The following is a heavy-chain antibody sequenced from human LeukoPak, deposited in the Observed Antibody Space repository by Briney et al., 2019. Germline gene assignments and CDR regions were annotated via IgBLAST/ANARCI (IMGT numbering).Heavy chain of an antibody. D-gene: IGHD1-14*01. J-gene: IGHJ4*02. Sequence: GGSLRLSCAASGFTFSSYWLHWVRQVPGKGLVWVARINPGGSSITYADSVKGRFTISRDNAKNTLYLQMDSLRAEDTGVYYCARSNQADDYWGQGTLVTVSS. CDR2: INPGGSSI. V-gene: IGHV3-74*01. CDR1: GFTFSSYW. CDR3: ARSNQADDY.